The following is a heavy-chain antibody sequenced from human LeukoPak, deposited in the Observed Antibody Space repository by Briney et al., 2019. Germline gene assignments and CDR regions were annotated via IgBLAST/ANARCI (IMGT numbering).Heavy chain of an antibody. CDR3: ARDALASWDYYMDV. CDR2: ISSSGSTI. Sequence: GGSLRLSCAASGFTFSSYEMNWVRQAPGKGLEWVSYISSSGSTIYYADSVKGRFTISRDNAKNSLYLQMNSLRAEDTAVYYCARDALASWDYYMDVWGKGTTVTISS. J-gene: IGHJ6*03. CDR1: GFTFSSYE. V-gene: IGHV3-48*03. D-gene: IGHD1-1*01.